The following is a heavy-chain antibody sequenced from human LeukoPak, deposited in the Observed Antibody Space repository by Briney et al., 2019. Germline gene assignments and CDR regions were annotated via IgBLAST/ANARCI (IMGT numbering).Heavy chain of an antibody. V-gene: IGHV4-34*01. CDR1: GGSFSGYY. CDR2: INHSGST. Sequence: SETLSLTCAVYGGSFSGYYWSWIRQPPGKGLEWIGEINHSGSTNYNPSLKSRVTISVDTSKNRFSLKLSSVTAADTAVYYCARTSKVRAYYYYYMDVWGKGTTVTISS. CDR3: ARTSKVRAYYYYYMDV. J-gene: IGHJ6*03.